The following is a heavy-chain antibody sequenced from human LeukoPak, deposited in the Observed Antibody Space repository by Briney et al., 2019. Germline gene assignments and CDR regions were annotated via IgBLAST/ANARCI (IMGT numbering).Heavy chain of an antibody. CDR2: ISSSGSTI. CDR3: VREKYYFDY. Sequence: GGSLRLTCAASGFTFSSYEMNWVRQAPGKGLEWVSYISSSGSTIYYADSVKGRFTISRDNAKNSLYLQMNSLRAEDTAVYYCVREKYYFDYWGQGTLVTVSS. V-gene: IGHV3-48*03. J-gene: IGHJ4*02. CDR1: GFTFSSYE.